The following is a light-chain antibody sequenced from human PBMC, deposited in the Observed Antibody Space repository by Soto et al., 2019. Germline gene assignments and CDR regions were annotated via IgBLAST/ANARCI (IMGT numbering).Light chain of an antibody. CDR1: QSVTRGY. CDR2: DAS. Sequence: IVLTQSPGSLSLSPGERVTLSCRASQSVTRGYLAWYQQKPGQAPRLLIYDASNRATGIPARFSGSGSGTDFTLTISSLEPEDFAVYYCQQRSNWPPWTFGQGTKVDIK. V-gene: IGKV3-11*01. J-gene: IGKJ1*01. CDR3: QQRSNWPPWT.